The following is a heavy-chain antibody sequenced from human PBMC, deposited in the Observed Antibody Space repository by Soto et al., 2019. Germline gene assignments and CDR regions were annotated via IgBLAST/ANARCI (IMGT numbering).Heavy chain of an antibody. J-gene: IGHJ4*02. CDR1: GDTSNTYY. D-gene: IGHD3-22*01. CDR2: ISPNGESV. CDR3: ACHSFDADTYYFHHC. V-gene: IGHV1-46*02. Sequence: ASVKVSCKASGDTSNTYYMHWVRQAPGQGLEWMGIISPNGESVTYAQKFQGRVSMTRDKSTRTVYMELTSLRYEDTAVYYRACHSFDADTYYFHHCWGQGTQVTVSS.